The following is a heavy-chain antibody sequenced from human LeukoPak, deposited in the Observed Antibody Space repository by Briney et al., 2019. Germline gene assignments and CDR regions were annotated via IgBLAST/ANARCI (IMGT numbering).Heavy chain of an antibody. D-gene: IGHD3-16*02. V-gene: IGHV1-69*13. Sequence: SVKVSCKASGYTFTSYAISWVRQAPGQGLEWMGGIIPIFGTANYAQKFQGRVTITADESTSTAYMELSSLRSEDTAVYYCARGSSRYDYVWGSYRLDYWGQGTLVTVSS. CDR1: GYTFTSYA. CDR3: ARGSSRYDYVWGSYRLDY. CDR2: IIPIFGTA. J-gene: IGHJ4*02.